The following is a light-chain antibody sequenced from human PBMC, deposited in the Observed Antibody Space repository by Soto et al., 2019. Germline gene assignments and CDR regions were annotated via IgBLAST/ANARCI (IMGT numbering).Light chain of an antibody. Sequence: DIQMTQSPSSLSASVGDRVTITCRASQDINNYLAWYQRKPGKPPKPLIYAASTLQSGVPSRFSGGGSGTDFTLTINSLQPEDVATYYCQRYNNGPPVTFGPGTKV. CDR1: QDINNY. V-gene: IGKV1-27*01. CDR2: AAS. J-gene: IGKJ3*01. CDR3: QRYNNGPPVT.